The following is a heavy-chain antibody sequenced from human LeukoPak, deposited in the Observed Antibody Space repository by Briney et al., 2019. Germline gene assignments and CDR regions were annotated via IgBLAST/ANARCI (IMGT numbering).Heavy chain of an antibody. V-gene: IGHV3-9*01. D-gene: IGHD1-26*01. CDR1: GFTFDDYA. Sequence: GGSLRLSCAASGFTFDDYAMHWVRQAPGKGLEWVSGISWNSGSIGYADSVKGRFTISRDNAKNSLYLQMNSLRAEDTALYYCAKAYSGSFHGSFDYWGQGTLVTVSS. J-gene: IGHJ4*02. CDR3: AKAYSGSFHGSFDY. CDR2: ISWNSGSI.